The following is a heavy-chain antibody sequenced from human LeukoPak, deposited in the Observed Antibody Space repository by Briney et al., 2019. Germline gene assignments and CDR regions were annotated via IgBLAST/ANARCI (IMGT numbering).Heavy chain of an antibody. CDR1: GLSFSRIG. D-gene: IGHD5-24*01. J-gene: IGHJ4*02. CDR3: AKDGSHGIDY. Sequence: GRSLRLSCAASGLSFSRIGMHWVRQAPGKGLEWLTFIRHDGSDKYYADSVKGRFTISRDNSKNTLYMQLNSLRPEDTAVYYCAKDGSHGIDYWGQGTLVTVSS. V-gene: IGHV3-30*02. CDR2: IRHDGSDK.